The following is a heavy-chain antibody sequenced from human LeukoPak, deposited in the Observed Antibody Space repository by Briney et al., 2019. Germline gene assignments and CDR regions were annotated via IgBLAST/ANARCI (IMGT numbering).Heavy chain of an antibody. V-gene: IGHV1-69*06. Sequence: SVKVSCKASGGTFSSYAISWVRPAPGQGLEWMGGIIHICGTANYAQKFQGRVTITADKSTSTAYMELSRLRSEDTAVYYCARDYGGTYYYDSSGYNWFDPWGQGTLVTVSS. D-gene: IGHD3-22*01. CDR2: IIHICGTA. CDR3: ARDYGGTYYYDSSGYNWFDP. J-gene: IGHJ5*02. CDR1: GGTFSSYA.